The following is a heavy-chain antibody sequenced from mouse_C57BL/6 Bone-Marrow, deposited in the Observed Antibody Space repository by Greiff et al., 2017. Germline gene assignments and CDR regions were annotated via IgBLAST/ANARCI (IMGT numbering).Heavy chain of an antibody. J-gene: IGHJ1*03. CDR2: IYPRSGNT. CDR3: ARGGYGSPFDV. D-gene: IGHD1-1*01. CDR1: GYTFTSYG. V-gene: IGHV1-81*01. Sequence: QVQLKESGAELARPGASVKLSCKASGYTFTSYGISWVKQRTGQGLEWIGEIYPRSGNTYYNEKFKGKATLTADKSSSTAYMELRSLTSEDSAVYFCARGGYGSPFDVWGTGTTVTVSS.